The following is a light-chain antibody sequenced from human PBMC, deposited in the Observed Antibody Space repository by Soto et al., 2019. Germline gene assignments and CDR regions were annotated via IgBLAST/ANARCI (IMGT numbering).Light chain of an antibody. Sequence: QSALTQPASVSGSPGQSITVSCTGSSSDVGGSDYISWYQQHPGKAPRLMIYEGSKRPSGVSNRFSGSKSGNTASLTISGLQAEDEADYYCCSYAGSSTPYVVFGGGTKVTVL. J-gene: IGLJ2*01. V-gene: IGLV2-23*01. CDR1: SSDVGGSDY. CDR3: CSYAGSSTPYVV. CDR2: EGS.